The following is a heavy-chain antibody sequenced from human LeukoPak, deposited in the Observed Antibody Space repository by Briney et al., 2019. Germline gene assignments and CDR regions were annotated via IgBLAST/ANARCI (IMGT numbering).Heavy chain of an antibody. D-gene: IGHD6-19*01. J-gene: IGHJ4*02. CDR1: GFTFSGSA. Sequence: TGGSLRLSCAASGFTFSGSAMHWVRQASGKGLEWVGLIRSSTNNYATAYAASVRGRFTISRDGSKDTAYLQMNSLKTEDTAVYYCMGGSGWYSPDYWGQGTLVTVYS. CDR2: IRSSTNNYAT. V-gene: IGHV3-73*01. CDR3: MGGSGWYSPDY.